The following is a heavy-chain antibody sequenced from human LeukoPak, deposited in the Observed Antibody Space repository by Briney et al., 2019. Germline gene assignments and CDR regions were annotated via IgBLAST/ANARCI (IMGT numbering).Heavy chain of an antibody. Sequence: GASVKISCKASGVTFTTYYMHWVRQAPGQGLEWMGMINPSGGTTGYAQRFQGRVTVTRDSSTSTVYMELSSLRSEDTAVYYCAKRGANLNAYDYWGQGTLVTVSS. V-gene: IGHV1-46*01. J-gene: IGHJ4*02. CDR1: GVTFTTYY. CDR3: AKRGANLNAYDY. CDR2: INPSGGTT. D-gene: IGHD1-1*01.